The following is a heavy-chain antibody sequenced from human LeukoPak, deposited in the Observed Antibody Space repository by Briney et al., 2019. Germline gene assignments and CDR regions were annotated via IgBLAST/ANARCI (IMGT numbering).Heavy chain of an antibody. Sequence: GGSLRLSCAASGFTFSSYEMNWVRQAPGKGLEWVSYISRSGSTIYYADSVKGRFTFSRDNAKKSLYLQMNSLRAEDTAVYYCARDGLETDIVVSGVDYWGQGTLVTVSS. CDR2: ISRSGSTI. V-gene: IGHV3-48*03. D-gene: IGHD6-19*01. J-gene: IGHJ4*02. CDR1: GFTFSSYE. CDR3: ARDGLETDIVVSGVDY.